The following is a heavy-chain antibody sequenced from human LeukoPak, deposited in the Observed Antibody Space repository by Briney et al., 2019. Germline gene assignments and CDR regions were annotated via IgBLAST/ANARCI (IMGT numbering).Heavy chain of an antibody. CDR1: GGSFTSYA. J-gene: IGHJ4*02. D-gene: IGHD6-13*01. CDR3: ASGAAAARDY. V-gene: IGHV1-69*10. Sequence: SVKVSCKASGGSFTSYAISWVRQAPGQGLEWMGGIIPILGIANYAQKFQGRVTITADKSTSTAYMELSSLRSEDTAVYYCASGAAAARDYWGQGTLVTVSS. CDR2: IIPILGIA.